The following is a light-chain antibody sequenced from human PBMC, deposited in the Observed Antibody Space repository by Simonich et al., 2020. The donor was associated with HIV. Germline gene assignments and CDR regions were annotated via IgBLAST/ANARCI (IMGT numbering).Light chain of an antibody. CDR2: GAS. CDR3: QQSYNTPPT. Sequence: EIVMTQSPATLSVSPGERVTLSCRASQSISSNLAWYQQKPGQAPRLLIYGASTRATGIPARFSGSGSGTEFTLTISSLQPEDFATYYCQQSYNTPPTFGGGTKVEIK. CDR1: QSISSN. J-gene: IGKJ4*01. V-gene: IGKV3-15*01.